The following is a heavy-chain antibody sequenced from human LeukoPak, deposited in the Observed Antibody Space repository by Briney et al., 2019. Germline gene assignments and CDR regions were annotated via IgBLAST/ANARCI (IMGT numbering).Heavy chain of an antibody. Sequence: GRSLRLSCAASGFTFSSYGLHWDRQAPGKGLEWVAFMSYDGSNKDYADSVKGRFTISRDNSKNTLYLQMKSLRSEDTAVYYCAKDQNYGDSSYYYNMDVWGQGTTVTVSS. D-gene: IGHD4-17*01. CDR3: AKDQNYGDSSYYYNMDV. CDR1: GFTFSSYG. V-gene: IGHV3-30*18. CDR2: MSYDGSNK. J-gene: IGHJ6*02.